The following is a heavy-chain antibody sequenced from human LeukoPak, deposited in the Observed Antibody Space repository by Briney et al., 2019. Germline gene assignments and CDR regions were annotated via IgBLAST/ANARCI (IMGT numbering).Heavy chain of an antibody. CDR2: IKQDGSEK. V-gene: IGHV3-7*01. CDR3: ASVKTYYYDSSGYLDY. J-gene: IGHJ4*02. D-gene: IGHD3-22*01. Sequence: GWSLRLSCAASGFTFSSYWMSWVRQAPGKGLEWVAYIKQDGSEKYYVDSVKGRFTISRDNAKNSLYLQMNSLRAEDTAVYYCASVKTYYYDSSGYLDYWGQGTLVTVSS. CDR1: GFTFSSYW.